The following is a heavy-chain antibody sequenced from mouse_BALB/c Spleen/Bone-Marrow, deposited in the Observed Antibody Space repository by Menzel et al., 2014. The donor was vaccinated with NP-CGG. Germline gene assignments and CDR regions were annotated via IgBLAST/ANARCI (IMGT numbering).Heavy chain of an antibody. D-gene: IGHD2-14*01. CDR1: GFTFRDYY. CDR2: ISDGGTYT. V-gene: IGHV5-4*02. Sequence: EVMLVESGGGLVKPGGSLKLSCAASGFTFRDYYMYWVRQTPEKRLEWVATISDGGTYTYYSDSVKGRFTISRGKAKNNLYLQMTNLMSEDTAMYRCVRDGDYRYAWFSYWGQGTLVTVSA. CDR3: VRDGDYRYAWFSY. J-gene: IGHJ3*01.